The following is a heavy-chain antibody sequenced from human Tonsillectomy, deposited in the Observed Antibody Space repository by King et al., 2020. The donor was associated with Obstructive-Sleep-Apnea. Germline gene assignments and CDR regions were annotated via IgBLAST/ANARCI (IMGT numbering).Heavy chain of an antibody. V-gene: IGHV4-31*03. CDR3: ARGGHDPYPYYYYYGMDV. J-gene: IGHJ6*02. Sequence: LQEWGPGLVKPSQTLSLTCTVSGGSISSGGYYWSWIRQHPGKGLEWIGYIYYSGSTYYNPSLKSRVTISVDTSKNQFSLKLSSVTAADTAVYYCARGGHDPYPYYYYYGMDVWGQGTTVTVSS. CDR2: IYYSGST. CDR1: GGSISSGGYY.